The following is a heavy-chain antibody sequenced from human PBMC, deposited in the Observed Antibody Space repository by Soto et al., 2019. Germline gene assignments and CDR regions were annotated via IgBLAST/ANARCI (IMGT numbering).Heavy chain of an antibody. V-gene: IGHV3-30*18. CDR1: GFSFDAYG. Sequence: GGSLRLSCAGSGFSFDAYGMHWGRQAPGKGLEWLTTVSFDSKNKYYIDSVEGRFTISRDNSKNMLFLQMNSLRHEDTAVYYCAKESVETSYSYYGMDVWGPGTTVTVSS. J-gene: IGHJ6*02. CDR2: VSFDSKNK. CDR3: AKESVETSYSYYGMDV. D-gene: IGHD4-4*01.